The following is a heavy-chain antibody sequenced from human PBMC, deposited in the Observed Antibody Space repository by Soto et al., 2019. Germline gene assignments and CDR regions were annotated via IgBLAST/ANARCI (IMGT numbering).Heavy chain of an antibody. D-gene: IGHD3-10*01. CDR1: GGSISSYY. CDR3: ARDRNTMVRGIALRGMDV. V-gene: IGHV4-59*01. Sequence: SETLSLTRTVSGGSISSYYWTWIRQPPGKGLEWIGYIYYSGSTNYNPSLKSRVTISVDTSKNQFSLNLSSVTAADTAVYYFARDRNTMVRGIALRGMDVWGQGTTVTVSS. CDR2: IYYSGST. J-gene: IGHJ6*02.